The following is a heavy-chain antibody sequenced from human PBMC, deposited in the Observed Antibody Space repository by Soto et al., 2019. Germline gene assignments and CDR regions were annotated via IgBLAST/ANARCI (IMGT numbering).Heavy chain of an antibody. Sequence: SETLSLTCTVSGGSISSYYWSWIRPPPGKGLEWIGYIYYSGSTNYNPSLKSRVTISVDTSKNQFSLKLSSVTAADTAVYYCARSYILTGLYFDYWGQGTLVTVSS. CDR3: ARSYILTGLYFDY. J-gene: IGHJ4*02. D-gene: IGHD3-9*01. CDR1: GGSISSYY. CDR2: IYYSGST. V-gene: IGHV4-59*08.